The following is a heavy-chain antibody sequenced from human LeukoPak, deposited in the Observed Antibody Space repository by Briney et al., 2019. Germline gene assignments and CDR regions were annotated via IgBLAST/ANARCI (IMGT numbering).Heavy chain of an antibody. CDR1: GYTFTSYD. J-gene: IGHJ4*02. CDR2: MNPNSGNT. D-gene: IGHD3-16*02. CDR3: ARLGYYDYIWGSYRYTELDY. V-gene: IGHV1-8*01. Sequence: ASVKVSCKASGYTFTSYDINWVRQATGQGLEWMGWMNPNSGNTGYAQKFQGRVTMTRNTSIRTGHMEQTSLRSDDTSVYYCARLGYYDYIWGSYRYTELDYWGQGTLVTVSS.